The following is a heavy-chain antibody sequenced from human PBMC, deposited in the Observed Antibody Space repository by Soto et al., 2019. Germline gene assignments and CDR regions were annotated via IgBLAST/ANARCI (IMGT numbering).Heavy chain of an antibody. CDR2: ISDSGVNT. V-gene: IGHV3-23*01. Sequence: GGSLRLSCTTSGLTFRNHAMTWVRQAPDKGLEWVSTISDSGVNTHYADSVKGRFTMSRDNAKNTLWLQMNSLRVEDTAVYYCVDGGAIGRPPLDPWGQGTLVTVSS. CDR3: VDGGAIGRPPLDP. CDR1: GLTFRNHA. J-gene: IGHJ5*02. D-gene: IGHD6-6*01.